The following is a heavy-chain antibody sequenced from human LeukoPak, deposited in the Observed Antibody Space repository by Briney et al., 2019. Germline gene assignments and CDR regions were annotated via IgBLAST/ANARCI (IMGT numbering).Heavy chain of an antibody. V-gene: IGHV4-61*02. CDR2: IYTSGST. CDR1: GGSISSGSYY. D-gene: IGHD3-10*01. CDR3: ARSKWWGEYEYYFDY. J-gene: IGHJ4*02. Sequence: SETLSLTCTVSGGSISSGSYYWSWIRQHAGKGLEWIGRIYTSGSTNYNPSLKSRVTISVDTSKNQFSLKLSSVTAADTAVYYCARSKWWGEYEYYFDYWGQGTLVTVSS.